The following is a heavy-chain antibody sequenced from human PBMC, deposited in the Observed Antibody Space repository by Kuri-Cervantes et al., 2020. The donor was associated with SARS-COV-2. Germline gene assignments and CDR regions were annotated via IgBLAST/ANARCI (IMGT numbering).Heavy chain of an antibody. CDR1: GYSISSGYY. CDR3: ARASTSVYGVLIALFSSNAFDV. V-gene: IGHV4-38-2*02. Sequence: SETLSLTCTVSGYSISSGYYWGWIRQPPGKGPEWIGELDHSGKVNYNPSLKSRVTISVDKSKNQFSLKVTSMAAADTAVYYCARASTSVYGVLIALFSSNAFDVWGQGTMVTVSS. J-gene: IGHJ3*01. CDR2: LDHSGKV. D-gene: IGHD2-21*01.